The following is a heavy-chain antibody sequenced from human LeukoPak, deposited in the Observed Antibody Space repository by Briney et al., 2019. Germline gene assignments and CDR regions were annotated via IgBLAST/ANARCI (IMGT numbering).Heavy chain of an antibody. CDR2: IYNSGST. CDR3: ARHGYSSGSLAWFDP. D-gene: IGHD6-19*01. CDR1: GGXISSSSYY. V-gene: IGHV4-39*01. J-gene: IGHJ5*02. Sequence: PSETLSLTCTVSGGXISSSSYYWGWIRQPPGKGLEWIGSIYNSGSTYYNPSLRSRVTISVDTSKNQLSLKLSSVTAADTAVYYCARHGYSSGSLAWFDPWGQGTQVTVSS.